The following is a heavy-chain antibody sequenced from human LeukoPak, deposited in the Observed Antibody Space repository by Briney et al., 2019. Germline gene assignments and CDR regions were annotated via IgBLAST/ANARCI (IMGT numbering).Heavy chain of an antibody. V-gene: IGHV3-53*01. D-gene: IGHD2-21*02. J-gene: IGHJ6*03. CDR2: IYSGGST. CDR3: ASQMTHEHSYYIDV. Sequence: GGSLRLSXAASGFTVSSNYMSWVRQAPGKGLEWVSVIYSGGSTYYSDSVMGRFTIYRDNPKNTLYLQMNSLRAEDAAVYYWASQMTHEHSYYIDVWGKETTVTVSS. CDR1: GFTVSSNY.